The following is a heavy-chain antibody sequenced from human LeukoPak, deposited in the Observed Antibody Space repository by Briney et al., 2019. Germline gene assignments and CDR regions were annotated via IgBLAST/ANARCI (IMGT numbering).Heavy chain of an antibody. J-gene: IGHJ4*02. CDR2: IKPNSGDT. D-gene: IGHD6-13*01. Sequence: ASVKVSCKASGYSFADYYMHWVRQAPGQGLEWMGWIKPNSGDTRSAQKFQGRVTTTRNTSISTAYMELSSLRSEDTAVYYCARYGSSWYGRHFDYWGQGTLVTVSS. V-gene: IGHV1-8*03. CDR1: GYSFADYY. CDR3: ARYGSSWYGRHFDY.